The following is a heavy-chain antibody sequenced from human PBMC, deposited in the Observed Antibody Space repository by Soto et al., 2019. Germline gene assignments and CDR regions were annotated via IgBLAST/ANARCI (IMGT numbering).Heavy chain of an antibody. CDR2: MYNTGST. CDR3: ARDLWGYCGTDCYPLHV. V-gene: IGHV4-59*01. Sequence: SDSLSLTCTVSGVSISVYYWSWIRQPPGKGLEWIGYMYNTGSTVYNPSFKSRVTISVDTSKNQFSLKLNSVTAADTAVYYCARDLWGYCGTDCYPLHVWGQGTTVTVS. D-gene: IGHD2-21*02. J-gene: IGHJ6*02. CDR1: GVSISVYY.